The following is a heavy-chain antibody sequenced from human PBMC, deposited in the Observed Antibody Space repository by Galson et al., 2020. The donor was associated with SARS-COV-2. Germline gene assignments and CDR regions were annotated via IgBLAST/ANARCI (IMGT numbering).Heavy chain of an antibody. CDR3: AKDETFGRYYDYFQY. CDR2: ISYDGTNK. J-gene: IGHJ1*01. Sequence: GGSLRLSCAASAFTFSGYAMHWVRQAPGKGPEWVAVISYDGTNKYYADSVKGRFTISRDNSENTLYLQMNSLRAEDTAVYYCAKDETFGRYYDYFQYWGQGTLVTVSS. V-gene: IGHV3-30*18. CDR1: AFTFSGYA. D-gene: IGHD1-26*01.